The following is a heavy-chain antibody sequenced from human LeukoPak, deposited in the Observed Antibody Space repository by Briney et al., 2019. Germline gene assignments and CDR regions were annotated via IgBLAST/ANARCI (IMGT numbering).Heavy chain of an antibody. J-gene: IGHJ6*03. CDR3: ARGVVWRYYDILTGYYGYYYYIDV. V-gene: IGHV4-34*01. CDR1: GGSFSGYY. CDR2: INHSGST. D-gene: IGHD3-9*01. Sequence: SETLSLTCAVYGGSFSGYYWSWIRQPPGKGLEWIGEINHSGSTNYNPSLKSRVTISVDTSKNQFSLKLSSVTAADTAVYYCARGVVWRYYDILTGYYGYYYYIDVWGKGTTVTVSS.